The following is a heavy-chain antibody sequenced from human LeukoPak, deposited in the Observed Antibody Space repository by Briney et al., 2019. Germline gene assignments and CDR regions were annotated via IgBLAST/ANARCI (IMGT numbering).Heavy chain of an antibody. CDR2: IIPIFGTA. CDR1: GGTFSGYA. CDR3: ARDGVVVPAAMPDEPELEYNWFDP. V-gene: IGHV1-69*13. D-gene: IGHD2-2*01. J-gene: IGHJ5*02. Sequence: SVKVSFKASGGTFSGYAISWVRQAPGQGLEWMGGIIPIFGTANYAQKFQGRVTITADESTSTAYMELSSLRSEDTAVYYCARDGVVVPAAMPDEPELEYNWFDPWGQGTLVTVSS.